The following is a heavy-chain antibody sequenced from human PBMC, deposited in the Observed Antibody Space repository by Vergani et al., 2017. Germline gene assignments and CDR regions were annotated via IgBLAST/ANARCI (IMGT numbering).Heavy chain of an antibody. J-gene: IGHJ4*02. CDR2: IYYSGST. D-gene: IGHD6-13*01. CDR3: ARDREAAARTGFIFDY. V-gene: IGHV4-59*01. CDR1: GGSISSYY. Sequence: QVQLQESGPGLVKPSETLSLTCTVSGGSISSYYWSWIRQPPGKGLEWIGYIYYSGSTNYNPSLKSRVTISVVTSKNQFSLKLSSVTAADTAVYYCARDREAAARTGFIFDYWGQGTLVTVSS.